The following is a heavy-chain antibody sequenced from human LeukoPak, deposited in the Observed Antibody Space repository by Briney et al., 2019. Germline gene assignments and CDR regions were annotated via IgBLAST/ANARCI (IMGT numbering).Heavy chain of an antibody. Sequence: PGGTLRLSCAASGFTFSTYYMTWVREAPGKGLEWVAGVKQDGSENYYVDSMKSRFTISRDNSQNSLYLQMNSLRAEDTAVYFCARERYCTTSACYVGVPFDYWGQGTLVTVSS. CDR2: VKQDGSEN. CDR1: GFTFSTYY. D-gene: IGHD2-8*01. J-gene: IGHJ4*02. CDR3: ARERYCTTSACYVGVPFDY. V-gene: IGHV3-7*01.